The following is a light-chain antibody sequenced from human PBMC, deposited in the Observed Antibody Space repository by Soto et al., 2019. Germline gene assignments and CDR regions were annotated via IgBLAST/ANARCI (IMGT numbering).Light chain of an antibody. V-gene: IGLV2-14*01. Sequence: QSVLTRPASVSGSPGQSITISCTGTSSDVGGYNYVSWYQQHPGKAPKLMIYDVSNRPSGVSNRFSGSKSGNTASLTISGLQAEDEADYYCSSYTSSSTWVFGTGTKVTVL. CDR3: SSYTSSSTWV. CDR2: DVS. CDR1: SSDVGGYNY. J-gene: IGLJ1*01.